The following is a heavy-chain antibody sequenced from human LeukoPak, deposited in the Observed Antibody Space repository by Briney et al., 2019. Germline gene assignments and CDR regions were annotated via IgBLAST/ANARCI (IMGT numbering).Heavy chain of an antibody. D-gene: IGHD3-9*01. J-gene: IGHJ4*02. CDR1: TPILTSIY. Sequence: PGESMSLSCAASTPILTSIYTRWVRHAAEKGLEWVSFIHSGGNTYYADSVEGGFTISRDNSKNTMSLQMSSLRAEDAAVYYCVSHSDTLTSYSFCYWGQGTLVTVSS. CDR3: VSHSDTLTSYSFCY. V-gene: IGHV3-53*01. CDR2: IHSGGNT.